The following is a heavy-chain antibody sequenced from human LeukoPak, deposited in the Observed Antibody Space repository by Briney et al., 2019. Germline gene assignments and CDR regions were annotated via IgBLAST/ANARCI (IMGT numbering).Heavy chain of an antibody. CDR3: ARRDYYDSSGYDY. V-gene: IGHV3-7*01. Sequence: ETGGSLRLSCAASGFTFSSYWMSWVRQAPGKGLEWVANIKQDGSEKYYVDSVKGRFTISRDNAKNSLYLQMNSLRAEDTAIYYCARRDYYDSSGYDYWGQGTLVTVSS. D-gene: IGHD3-22*01. CDR1: GFTFSSYW. CDR2: IKQDGSEK. J-gene: IGHJ4*02.